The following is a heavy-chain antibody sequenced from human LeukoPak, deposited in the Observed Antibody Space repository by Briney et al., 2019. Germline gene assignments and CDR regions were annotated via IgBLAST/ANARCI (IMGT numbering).Heavy chain of an antibody. CDR1: GGSFSGYY. D-gene: IGHD1-20*01. V-gene: IGHV4-34*01. J-gene: IGHJ3*02. CDR2: INHSGST. CDR3: ARGVNNWNVDVFDI. Sequence: SETLSLICAVYGGSFSGYYWTWIRQPPGKGLEWIGEINHSGSTNYNPSLKSRVTVSVDTSKNQFSLKLSSVTAADTAVYYCARGVNNWNVDVFDIWGQGTMVTVSS.